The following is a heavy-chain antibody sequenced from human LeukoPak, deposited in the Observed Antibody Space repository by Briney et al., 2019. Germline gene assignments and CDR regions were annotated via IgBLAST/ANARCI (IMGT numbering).Heavy chain of an antibody. CDR3: TRRPYCSGGSCYGTGAWFDP. D-gene: IGHD2-15*01. CDR1: GGSFSGYY. CDR2: FYHSGST. V-gene: IGHV4-34*03. Sequence: PSETLSLTCAVYGGSFSGYYWSWIRQPPGKGLEWIGSFYHSGSTYYNPSLKSRITISVDTSKNQFSLTAADTAVYYCTRRPYCSGGSCYGTGAWFDPWGQGTLVTVSS. J-gene: IGHJ5*02.